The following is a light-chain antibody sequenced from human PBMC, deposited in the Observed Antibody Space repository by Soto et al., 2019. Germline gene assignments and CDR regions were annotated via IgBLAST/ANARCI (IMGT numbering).Light chain of an antibody. CDR1: SSDVGGYNY. Sequence: QSVLTQPASVSGSPGQSITISCTGTSSDVGGYNYVSWYQQHPGKAPKLMVYEVSNRPSGVSNRFSGSKSGNTASLTISGLQAADESDYYCSSYSSRSTLVFGGGTKLTVL. CDR2: EVS. J-gene: IGLJ3*02. V-gene: IGLV2-14*01. CDR3: SSYSSRSTLV.